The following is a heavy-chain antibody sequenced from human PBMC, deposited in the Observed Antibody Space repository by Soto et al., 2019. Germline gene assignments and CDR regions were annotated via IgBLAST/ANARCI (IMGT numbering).Heavy chain of an antibody. J-gene: IGHJ6*02. Sequence: QPGGSLRLSCAASGFTFSSYGMHWVRQAPGKGLEWVAVISYDGSNKYYADSVKGRFTISRDNSKNTLYLQMNSLRAEDTAVYYCAKDVYYCSGGSCLYYYGMDVWGQGTTVTVSS. CDR2: ISYDGSNK. CDR3: AKDVYYCSGGSCLYYYGMDV. D-gene: IGHD2-15*01. CDR1: GFTFSSYG. V-gene: IGHV3-30*18.